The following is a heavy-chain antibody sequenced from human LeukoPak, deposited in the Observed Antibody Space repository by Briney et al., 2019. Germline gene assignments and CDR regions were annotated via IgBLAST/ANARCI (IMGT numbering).Heavy chain of an antibody. J-gene: IGHJ3*02. CDR3: AKPLAVAGPGAYAFDI. Sequence: SETLSLTCTVSGGSISSYYWSWIRQPPGKGLEWIGYIYYSGSTNYNPSLKSRVTISVDTSKNQFSLKLSSVTAADTAVYYCAKPLAVAGPGAYAFDIWGQGTMVTVSS. CDR2: IYYSGST. V-gene: IGHV4-59*08. CDR1: GGSISSYY. D-gene: IGHD6-19*01.